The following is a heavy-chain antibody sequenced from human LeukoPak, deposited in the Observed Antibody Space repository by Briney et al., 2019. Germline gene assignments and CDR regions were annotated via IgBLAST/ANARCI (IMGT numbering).Heavy chain of an antibody. J-gene: IGHJ4*02. D-gene: IGHD6-19*01. V-gene: IGHV3-43*02. Sequence: PGGSLRLSCAASGFMFHDYAIHWVRQAPGKGLEWVSLISGDGGSTFYADSVKGRFTISRDNSKNSLYLQMNSLRSDDTALYYCARGSESSGWYDYWGQGTLVTVSS. CDR3: ARGSESSGWYDY. CDR2: ISGDGGST. CDR1: GFMFHDYA.